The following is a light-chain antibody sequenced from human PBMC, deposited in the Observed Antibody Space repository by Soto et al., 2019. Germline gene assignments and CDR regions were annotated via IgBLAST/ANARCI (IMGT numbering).Light chain of an antibody. J-gene: IGKJ1*01. Sequence: DIQMTQSPSTLSASVGDRVTITCRASQSISTWLAWYQQKPGKAPKLLIYDAFYLEREVPSRFSGSGSGTEFTLNTSSPQPADLATYYCPQYNSFWTFGQGTKVEI. CDR3: PQYNSFWT. CDR1: QSISTW. CDR2: DAF. V-gene: IGKV1-5*01.